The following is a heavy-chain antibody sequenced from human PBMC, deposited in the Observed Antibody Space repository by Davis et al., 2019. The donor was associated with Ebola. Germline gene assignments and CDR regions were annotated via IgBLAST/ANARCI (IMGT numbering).Heavy chain of an antibody. CDR3: AREDRGSSFGY. CDR2: ISTGDST. J-gene: IGHJ4*02. Sequence: PGGSLRLSCAASGFSVSSNYMSWVRQAPGKGLDWVSVISTGDSTYYADSVKGRFTISREDSKNTVYLQMNSLRAEDAAVYCCAREDRGSSFGYWGQGTLATVSS. CDR1: GFSVSSNY. D-gene: IGHD6-6*01. V-gene: IGHV3-53*01.